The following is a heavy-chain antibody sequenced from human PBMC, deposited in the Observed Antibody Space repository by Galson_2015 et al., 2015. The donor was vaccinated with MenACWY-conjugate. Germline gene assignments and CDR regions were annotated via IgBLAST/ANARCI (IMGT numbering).Heavy chain of an antibody. CDR3: AKDPHGITMVRGVISGYFDY. V-gene: IGHV3-30*04. CDR2: ISYEGSNK. Sequence: SLRLSCAASGFTFTSYALHWVRQAPGKGLEWVAVISYEGSNKYYADSVKGRFTISRDNSKNTLYLQMNSLRAEDTAVYYCAKDPHGITMVRGVISGYFDYWGQGTLVTVSS. J-gene: IGHJ4*02. D-gene: IGHD3-10*01. CDR1: GFTFTSYA.